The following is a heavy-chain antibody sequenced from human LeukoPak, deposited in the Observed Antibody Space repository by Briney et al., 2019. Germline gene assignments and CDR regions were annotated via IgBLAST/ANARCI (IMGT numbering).Heavy chain of an antibody. D-gene: IGHD2-15*01. V-gene: IGHV3-23*01. Sequence: GGSLRLSCAASGFTFSSYAMSWVRQAPGKGLEWVSVISGSGVGTHYADSVRGRFTISGDNSKNTLYLQINSLRADDTAVYYCAKVSEDFAVVVVRALDYWGQGTLVTVSS. J-gene: IGHJ4*02. CDR1: GFTFSSYA. CDR3: AKVSEDFAVVVVRALDY. CDR2: ISGSGVGT.